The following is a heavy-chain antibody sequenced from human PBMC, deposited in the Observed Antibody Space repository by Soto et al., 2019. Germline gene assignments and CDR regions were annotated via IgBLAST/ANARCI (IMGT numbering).Heavy chain of an antibody. D-gene: IGHD2-2*01. J-gene: IGHJ3*02. CDR1: GYTFTGYY. CDR2: INPNSGGT. V-gene: IGHV1-2*04. Sequence: ASVKVSCKASGYTFTGYYMHWVRQAPGQGLEWMGWINPNSGGTNYAQKFQGWVTMTRDTSISTAYMELSRLRSDDTAVYYCARTVDSFCSNTRCDSYDAFDIWGQGTMVTVSS. CDR3: ARTVDSFCSNTRCDSYDAFDI.